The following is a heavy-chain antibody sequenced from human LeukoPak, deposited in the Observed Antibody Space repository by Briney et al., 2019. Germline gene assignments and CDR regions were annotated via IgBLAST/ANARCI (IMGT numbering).Heavy chain of an antibody. CDR1: GYTFTGHF. CDR3: ARSQREYYYDSSGYQYNWFDP. CDR2: INPNSGGT. Sequence: GSVKVSCKASGYTFTGHFMHWVRQAPGQGLEWMGWINPNSGGTNYAQKFEGRVTMTRDTSISTAYMELSRLRSDDTAVYYCARSQREYYYDSSGYQYNWFDPWGQGTLVTVSS. J-gene: IGHJ5*02. V-gene: IGHV1-2*02. D-gene: IGHD3-22*01.